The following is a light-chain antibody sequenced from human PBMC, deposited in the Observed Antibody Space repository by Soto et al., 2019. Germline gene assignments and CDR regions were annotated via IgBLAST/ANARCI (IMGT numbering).Light chain of an antibody. CDR1: QSVGSVY. Sequence: DIVLTQSPRTLSLSPGERATLSCRASQSVGSVYLAWYQQKPGQAPRLLIHGASNRASGIPDRFSGSGSGKDFTLTISRLEPEDFAVYYCLQYGSSPRTFGQGTKVEIK. J-gene: IGKJ1*01. CDR3: LQYGSSPRT. V-gene: IGKV3-20*01. CDR2: GAS.